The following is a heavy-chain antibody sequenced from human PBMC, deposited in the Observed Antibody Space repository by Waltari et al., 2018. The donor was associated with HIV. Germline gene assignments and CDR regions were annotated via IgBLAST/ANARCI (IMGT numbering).Heavy chain of an antibody. CDR2: INPSGGST. D-gene: IGHD3-22*01. J-gene: IGHJ4*02. CDR3: ARGSIHYYDSSGYYLDY. Sequence: QVQLVQSGAEVKKPGASVKVSCKASGYTFTRYYVHWVRKAPGQGLEWMGIINPSGGSTSYAQKFQGRVTMTRDTSTSTVYMELSSLRSEDTAVYYCARGSIHYYDSSGYYLDYWGQGTLVTVSS. V-gene: IGHV1-46*01. CDR1: GYTFTRYY.